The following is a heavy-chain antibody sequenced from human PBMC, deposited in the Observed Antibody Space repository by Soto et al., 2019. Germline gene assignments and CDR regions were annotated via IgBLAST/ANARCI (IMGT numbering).Heavy chain of an antibody. CDR3: AKQGYCSSTSCYFACFDP. D-gene: IGHD2-2*01. Sequence: GGSLRLSCAASGFTFSSYAMSWVRQAPGKGLEWVSAISGSGGSTYYADSVKGRFTISRDNSKNTLYLQMNSLRAEDTAVYYCAKQGYCSSTSCYFACFDPWGQGTLVTVSS. J-gene: IGHJ5*02. V-gene: IGHV3-23*01. CDR1: GFTFSSYA. CDR2: ISGSGGST.